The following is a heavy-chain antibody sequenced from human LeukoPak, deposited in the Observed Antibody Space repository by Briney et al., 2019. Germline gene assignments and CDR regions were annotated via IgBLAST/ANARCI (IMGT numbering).Heavy chain of an antibody. D-gene: IGHD3-10*01. CDR2: IIPIFGTA. Sequence: SEKVSCKASGGTSSSYAISWMRQAPGQGLEWMGGIIPIFGTANYAQKFQGRVTITADESTSTAYMELSSLRSEDTAVYYCARSYGSGPARFDPWGQGTLVTVSS. CDR3: ARSYGSGPARFDP. CDR1: GGTSSSYA. V-gene: IGHV1-69*13. J-gene: IGHJ5*02.